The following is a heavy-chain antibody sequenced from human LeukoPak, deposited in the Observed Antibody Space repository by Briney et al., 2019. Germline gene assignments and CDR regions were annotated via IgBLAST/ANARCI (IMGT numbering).Heavy chain of an antibody. CDR1: GFTFSSYS. CDR3: ARDGMAGDY. V-gene: IGHV3-48*01. D-gene: IGHD5-24*01. J-gene: IGHJ4*02. Sequence: PGGSLRLSCAASGFTFSSYSMNWVRQAPGKGLEWVSYISSSSSTIYYADSVKGRFTISRDNAKSSLYLQMNSLRAEDTAVYYCARDGMAGDYWGQGTLVTVSS. CDR2: ISSSSSTI.